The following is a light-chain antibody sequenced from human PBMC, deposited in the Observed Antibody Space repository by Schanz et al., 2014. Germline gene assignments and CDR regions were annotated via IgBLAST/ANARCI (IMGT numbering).Light chain of an antibody. V-gene: IGKV2-40*01. CDR2: TLS. CDR1: QSLLHSTGFNY. J-gene: IGKJ5*01. CDR3: MQRIEFPLT. Sequence: DIVMTQSPLSLPVTPGEPASISCRSSQSLLHSTGFNYVAWYLQKPGQSPQLLIYTLSYRASGVPDRFSGSGSGTYFTLKISRVEAEDVGVYYCMQRIEFPLTFGQGTRLEIK.